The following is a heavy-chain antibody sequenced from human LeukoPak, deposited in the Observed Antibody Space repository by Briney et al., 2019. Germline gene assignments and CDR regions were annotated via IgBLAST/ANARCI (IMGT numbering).Heavy chain of an antibody. CDR1: GGSMSSYY. J-gene: IGHJ6*02. D-gene: IGHD3/OR15-3a*01. V-gene: IGHV4-4*07. CDR2: IYTSGST. Sequence: SETLSLTCTVSGGSMSSYYWSWIRQPAGKGLEWIGRIYTSGSTNYNPSLKSRVTMSVDTSKNQFSLKLSSVTAADTAVYYRARDGTGYYYYGMDVWGQGTLVTVSS. CDR3: ARDGTGYYYYGMDV.